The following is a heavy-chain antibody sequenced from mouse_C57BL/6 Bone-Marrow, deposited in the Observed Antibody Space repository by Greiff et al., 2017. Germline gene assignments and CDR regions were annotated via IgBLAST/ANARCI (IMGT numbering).Heavy chain of an antibody. CDR1: GYAFTNYL. CDR2: INPGSGGT. V-gene: IGHV1-54*01. Sequence: QVQLKQSGAELVRPGTSVKASCKASGYAFTNYLIEWVKQRPGQGLEWIGVINPGSGGTNYNEKFKGKATLTADKSSSTAYMQLSSLTSEDSAVYFCAREGWLRRGFAYWGQGTLVTVSA. CDR3: AREGWLRRGFAY. D-gene: IGHD2-2*01. J-gene: IGHJ3*01.